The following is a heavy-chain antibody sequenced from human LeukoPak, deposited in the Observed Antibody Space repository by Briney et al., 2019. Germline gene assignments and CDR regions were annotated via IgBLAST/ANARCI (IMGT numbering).Heavy chain of an antibody. CDR1: GFTFSSYS. CDR2: ISSSSSYI. V-gene: IGHV3-21*01. Sequence: PGGSLRLSCAASGFTFSSYSMNWVRQAPGKGLEWVSSISSSSSYIYYADSVKGRFTISRDNDKNPLCLQMNSLRAEDTAVSYCVSSYYDSSGYYKWGQATLVTVSS. CDR3: VSSYYDSSGYYK. J-gene: IGHJ4*02. D-gene: IGHD3-22*01.